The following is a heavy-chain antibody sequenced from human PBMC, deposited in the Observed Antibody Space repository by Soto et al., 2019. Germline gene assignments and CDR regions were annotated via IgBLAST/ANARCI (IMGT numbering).Heavy chain of an antibody. J-gene: IGHJ4*02. V-gene: IGHV5-51*01. CDR2: IYPGDSDT. D-gene: IGHD6-13*01. CDR3: ARSRAAAGTPFDH. CDR1: GYSFSTDW. Sequence: ESLKISCKSSGYSFSTDWIAWVRQMPGKGLEWMGVIYPGDSDTRYSPSLQGQVTMSVDKSIHTAYLHWSSLRTSDSAMYYCARSRAAAGTPFDHWRQGTLVTVSS.